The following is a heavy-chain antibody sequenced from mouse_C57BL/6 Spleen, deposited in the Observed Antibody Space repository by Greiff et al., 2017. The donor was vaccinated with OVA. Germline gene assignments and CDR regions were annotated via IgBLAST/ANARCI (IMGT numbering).Heavy chain of an antibody. CDR1: GYTFTSYW. CDR2: IDPNSGGYT. CDR3: ARWITTVGNAMDY. V-gene: IGHV1-62-3*01. J-gene: IGHJ4*01. D-gene: IGHD1-1*01. Sequence: QVQLQQPGAELVKPGASVKLSCKASGYTFTSYWMHWVKQRPGRGLEWIGRIDPNSGGYTNYNEKFKGKATLTADKSSSTAYMQFSSLTSEDSAIYYCARWITTVGNAMDYWGQGTSVTVSS.